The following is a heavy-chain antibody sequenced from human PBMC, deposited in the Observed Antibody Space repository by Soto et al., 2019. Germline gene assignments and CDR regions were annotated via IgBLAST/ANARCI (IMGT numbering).Heavy chain of an antibody. V-gene: IGHV3-7*01. Sequence: GGSLRLSCAASGFPFSTYWMTWVRQAPGKGLQWVGNIKEDGNERNYVESVKGRFTISRDNAKKSLFLQMSRLRPEDTAVYYCAGLGPRGDYWGQGTPVTVAS. D-gene: IGHD3-16*01. J-gene: IGHJ4*02. CDR3: AGLGPRGDY. CDR1: GFPFSTYW. CDR2: IKEDGNER.